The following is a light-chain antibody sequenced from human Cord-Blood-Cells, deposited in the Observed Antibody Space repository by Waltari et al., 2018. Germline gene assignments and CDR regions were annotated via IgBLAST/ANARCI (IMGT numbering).Light chain of an antibody. V-gene: IGKV2-28*01. CDR3: MQALQTPFT. CDR2: LGS. J-gene: IGKJ3*01. CDR1: QSLLHSNGYNY. Sequence: DIVMTQSPLSLPVTPGEPASISCRSSQSLLHSNGYNYLDWYLQKPGQSPQLLIYLGSNRDSGVPDRFSGSGSGTDFKLKISRVEAEDVGVYYCMQALQTPFTFGPGTKVDIK.